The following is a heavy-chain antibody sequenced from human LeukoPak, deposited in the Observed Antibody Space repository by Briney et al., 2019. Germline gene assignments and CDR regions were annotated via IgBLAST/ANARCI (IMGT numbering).Heavy chain of an antibody. CDR1: GFSFSSYA. Sequence: GGSLRLSCAASGFSFSSYAMNWVRQAPGKGLEWVSAISGSGGSTYYADSVKGRSTISRDNSKNTLYLQMNSLRAEDTAVYYCAKVVAGTLYYFDYWGQGTLVTVSS. CDR3: AKVVAGTLYYFDY. CDR2: ISGSGGST. J-gene: IGHJ4*02. V-gene: IGHV3-23*01. D-gene: IGHD6-19*01.